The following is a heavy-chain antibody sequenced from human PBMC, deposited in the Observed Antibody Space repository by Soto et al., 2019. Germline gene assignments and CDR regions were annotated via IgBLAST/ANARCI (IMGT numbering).Heavy chain of an antibody. V-gene: IGHV1-2*04. Sequence: ASVKVSCKASGYTFTGYYMHWVRQAPGQGLEWMGWINPHSGGTNYAQKFQGWVTMTRDTSISTAYMELSRLRSDDTAVYYCARGGPLANYDFWSGYSTVGYYGMDVWGQGTTVTVSS. CDR1: GYTFTGYY. J-gene: IGHJ6*02. CDR2: INPHSGGT. CDR3: ARGGPLANYDFWSGYSTVGYYGMDV. D-gene: IGHD3-3*01.